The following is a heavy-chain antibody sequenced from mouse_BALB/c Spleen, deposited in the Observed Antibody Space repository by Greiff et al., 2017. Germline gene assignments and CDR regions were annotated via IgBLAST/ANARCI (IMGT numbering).Heavy chain of an antibody. CDR3: KRSGCGYGGAY. D-gene: IGHD2-2*01. J-gene: IGHJ3*01. CDR2: ISPGNGDI. Sequence: QVQLQQSDAELVQPGASVKISCKASGYTFTDHAIHWVQQKPEQGLEWIGYISPGNGDIKYNDTFKGQATLTADKSTSTAYMQLNSLTSEDAAVYFCKRSGCGYGGAYWGQGTLVTVSA. V-gene: IGHV1S53*02. CDR1: GYTFTDHA.